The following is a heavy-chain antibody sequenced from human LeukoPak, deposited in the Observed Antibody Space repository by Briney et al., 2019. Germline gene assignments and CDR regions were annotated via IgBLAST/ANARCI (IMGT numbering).Heavy chain of an antibody. D-gene: IGHD3-3*01. CDR1: GGSINSVDYY. J-gene: IGHJ4*02. Sequence: SETLSLTCTVSGGSINSVDYYWSWIRQPPGKGLEWIGYIYYSGSTYYNPSLKSRVTISVDTSKNQFSLKLSSVTAADTAVYYCARVTVEWLVDYWGQGTLVTVSS. V-gene: IGHV4-30-4*01. CDR3: ARVTVEWLVDY. CDR2: IYYSGST.